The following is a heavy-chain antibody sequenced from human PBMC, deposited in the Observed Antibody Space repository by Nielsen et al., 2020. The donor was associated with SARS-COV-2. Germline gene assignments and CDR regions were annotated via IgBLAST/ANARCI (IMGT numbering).Heavy chain of an antibody. CDR1: GLTVSSNY. J-gene: IGHJ4*02. V-gene: IGHV3-53*01. D-gene: IGHD3-22*01. Sequence: GSLKISCAASGLTVSSNYMTWVRRAPGKGLEWVSVLYSAGNTYYTDSVQGRFTISRDNSENTLYLQMNSLRAEDTAVYYCAGVSRDYYHGGFDSWGQGTLVTVSS. CDR2: LYSAGNT. CDR3: AGVSRDYYHGGFDS.